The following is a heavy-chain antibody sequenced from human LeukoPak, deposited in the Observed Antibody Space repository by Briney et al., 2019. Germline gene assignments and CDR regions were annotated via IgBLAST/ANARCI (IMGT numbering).Heavy chain of an antibody. J-gene: IGHJ6*02. Sequence: TLSLTCAVSGGSISSGGYSWSWIRQPPGKGLEWIGYIYHSGSTYYNPSLKSRVTISVDRSKNQFSLKLSSVTAADTAVYYCARVLAYYYGMDVWGQGTTVTVSS. V-gene: IGHV4-30-2*01. CDR2: IYHSGST. CDR3: ARVLAYYYGMDV. CDR1: GGSISSGGYS.